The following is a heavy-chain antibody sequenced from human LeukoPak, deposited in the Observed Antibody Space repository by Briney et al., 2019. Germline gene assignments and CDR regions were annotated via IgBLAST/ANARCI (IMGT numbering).Heavy chain of an antibody. V-gene: IGHV1-18*01. Sequence: ASVKVSCKASGYTITSYGISWVRQAPGQGLEWMGWISAYNGNTNYARKLQGRVTMTTDTSTSTAYMELRSLRSDDTAVYYCARVIYDFWSGYSALSLDYWGQGTLVTVSS. CDR1: GYTITSYG. CDR3: ARVIYDFWSGYSALSLDY. D-gene: IGHD3-3*01. CDR2: ISAYNGNT. J-gene: IGHJ4*02.